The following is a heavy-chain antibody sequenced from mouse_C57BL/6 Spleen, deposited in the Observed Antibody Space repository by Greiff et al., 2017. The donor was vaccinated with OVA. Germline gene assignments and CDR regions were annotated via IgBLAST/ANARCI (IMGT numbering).Heavy chain of an antibody. V-gene: IGHV7-1*01. CDR1: GFTFSDFY. CDR3: ARDALVGYAMDY. J-gene: IGHJ4*01. Sequence: EVQLVESGGGLVQSGRSLRLSCATSGFTFSDFYMEWVRQAPGKGLEWIAASRTKANDYTTEYSASVKGRFIVSRDTSQSILYLQMNALRAEDTAIYYCARDALVGYAMDYWGQGTSVTVSS. CDR2: SRTKANDYTT.